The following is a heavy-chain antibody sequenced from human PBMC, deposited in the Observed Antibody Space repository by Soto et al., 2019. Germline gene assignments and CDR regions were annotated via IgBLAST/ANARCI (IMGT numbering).Heavy chain of an antibody. CDR3: AKDPIVGGTRPRGFDY. V-gene: IGHV3-23*01. Sequence: EVQLLESGGGLVQPGGSLRLSCAASGFTFSSYAMSWVRQAPGKGLEWVSAISGSGGSTYYADSVKGRFTIPRDNSKNTLYLQMNSLRAEDMAVYYCAKDPIVGGTRPRGFDYWGQGTLVTVSS. CDR1: GFTFSSYA. CDR2: ISGSGGST. D-gene: IGHD1-26*01. J-gene: IGHJ4*02.